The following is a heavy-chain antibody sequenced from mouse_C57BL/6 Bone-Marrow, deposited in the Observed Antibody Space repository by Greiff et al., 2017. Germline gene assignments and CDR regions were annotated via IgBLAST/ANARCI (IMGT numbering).Heavy chain of an antibody. CDR1: GYTFTSYW. Sequence: QVQLQQPGAELVRPGSSVKLSCKASGYTFTSYWMHWVKQRPIQGLEWIGNIDPSDSETHYNQKFKDKATLTVDKSSSTAYMQLSSLTSEDSAVYYCARESDGCYAWFAYWGQGTLVTVSA. D-gene: IGHD2-3*01. J-gene: IGHJ3*01. V-gene: IGHV1-52*01. CDR2: IDPSDSET. CDR3: ARESDGCYAWFAY.